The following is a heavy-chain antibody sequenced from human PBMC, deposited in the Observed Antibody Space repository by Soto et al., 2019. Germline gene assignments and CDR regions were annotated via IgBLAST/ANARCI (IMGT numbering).Heavy chain of an antibody. D-gene: IGHD3-10*01. Sequence: QVQLQQWGAGLLKPSETLSLTCSVHGGSFSGYSWTWIRQSPGKGLEWIGQINGGGSANYHPSLTSRSTISVGTSNNDIFLDLRSVTAADTAVYYCARGLFSGTSSSGGWYFFDYWGQGILVTVSS. J-gene: IGHJ4*02. V-gene: IGHV4-34*01. CDR2: INGGGSA. CDR3: ARGLFSGTSSSGGWYFFDY. CDR1: GGSFSGYS.